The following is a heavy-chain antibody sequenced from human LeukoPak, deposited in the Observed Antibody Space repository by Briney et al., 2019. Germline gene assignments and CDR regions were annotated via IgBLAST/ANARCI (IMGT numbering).Heavy chain of an antibody. V-gene: IGHV3-33*01. CDR3: ARVDIVGTRKPGMDV. CDR2: IWYDGSNK. D-gene: IGHD2-15*01. J-gene: IGHJ6*02. Sequence: GGSLRLSCAASGFTFSSYGMHWVRQAPGKGLEWVAVIWYDGSNKYYADSVKGRFTISRDNSKNTLYLQMNSLRAEDTAVYYCARVDIVGTRKPGMDVWGQGTTVTVSS. CDR1: GFTFSSYG.